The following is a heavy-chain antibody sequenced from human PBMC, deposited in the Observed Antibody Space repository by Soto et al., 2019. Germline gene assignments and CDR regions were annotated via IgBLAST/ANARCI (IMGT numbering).Heavy chain of an antibody. V-gene: IGHV3-53*01. J-gene: IGHJ6*02. CDR2: INVGGDT. Sequence: GGSLRLSCAASGFTVSSIYMSWVRQAPGKGLEWVSVINVGGDTYYADSVKGRIAVSRDNSKNTLYLQMNSLRAEDTAVYYCARRWYGMDVWGQGTTVTVSS. CDR3: ARRWYGMDV. D-gene: IGHD2-15*01. CDR1: GFTVSSIY.